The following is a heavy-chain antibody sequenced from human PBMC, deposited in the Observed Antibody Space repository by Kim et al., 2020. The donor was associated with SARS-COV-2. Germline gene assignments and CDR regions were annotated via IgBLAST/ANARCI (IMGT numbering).Heavy chain of an antibody. J-gene: IGHJ4*02. V-gene: IGHV4-39*07. Sequence: SETLSLTCTVSGGSISSSSYYWGWIRQPPGKGLEWIGSIYYSGSTYYNPSLKSRVTISVDTSKNQFSLKLSSVTAADTAVYYCAREGYCSGGNCYSVVDYWGQGTLVTVSS. D-gene: IGHD2-15*01. CDR3: AREGYCSGGNCYSVVDY. CDR1: GGSISSSSYY. CDR2: IYYSGST.